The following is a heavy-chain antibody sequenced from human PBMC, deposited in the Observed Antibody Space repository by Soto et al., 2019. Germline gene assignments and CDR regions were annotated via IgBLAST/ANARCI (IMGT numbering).Heavy chain of an antibody. CDR3: ASHVPAGLDYNILTGPHYYYYYGMDV. D-gene: IGHD3-9*01. CDR1: GYSFTSYW. J-gene: IGHJ6*02. V-gene: IGHV5-10-1*01. Sequence: PGESLKISCKGSGYSFTSYWISWVRQMPGKGVEWMGRIDPSDSYTNYSPSFQGHVTISADKSISTAYLQWSSLKASDTAMYYCASHVPAGLDYNILTGPHYYYYYGMDVWGQGTTVTVSS. CDR2: IDPSDSYT.